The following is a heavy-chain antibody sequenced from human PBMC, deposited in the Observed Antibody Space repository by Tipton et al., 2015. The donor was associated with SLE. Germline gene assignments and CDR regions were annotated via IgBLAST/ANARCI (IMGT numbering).Heavy chain of an antibody. J-gene: IGHJ2*01. CDR2: IYYSGYT. V-gene: IGHV4-59*11. Sequence: XLSLTCTVSGGSISSHYWSWIRQPPGKGLEWIGYIYYSGYTSYNPSLKSRVTISVDTSKNQFSLKLSSVTAADTAVYYCARGYGGYWYFDLWGRGTLVTVSS. CDR3: ARGYGGYWYFDL. CDR1: GGSISSHY. D-gene: IGHD4-23*01.